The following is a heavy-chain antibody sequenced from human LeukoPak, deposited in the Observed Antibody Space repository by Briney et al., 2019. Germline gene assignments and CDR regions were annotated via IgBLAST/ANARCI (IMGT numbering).Heavy chain of an antibody. V-gene: IGHV1-2*02. CDR1: GYIFTGYY. D-gene: IGHD1-14*01. CDR2: INPNSGGT. Sequence: GASVKVSCKASGYIFTGYYMHWVRQAPGQGLEWVGWINPNSGGTNYAQKFQGRVTMTRDTSISTAYMELSRLRSDDTAVYYCARDSKPERFDYWGQGTLVTVSS. CDR3: ARDSKPERFDY. J-gene: IGHJ4*02.